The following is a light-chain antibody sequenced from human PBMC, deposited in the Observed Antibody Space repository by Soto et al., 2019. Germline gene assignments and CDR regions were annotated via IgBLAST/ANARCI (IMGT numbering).Light chain of an antibody. CDR3: SSYGGSNTVV. CDR2: EVS. Sequence: QSALTQPPSASGSPGQSVTISCTGTSSDVGGSNFVSWYQQHPGKAPKLMIYEVSKRPSGVPDRFSGSKSGNTASLTVSGLQAEDEAHYYCSSYGGSNTVVFGGGTKLTFL. CDR1: SSDVGGSNF. V-gene: IGLV2-8*01. J-gene: IGLJ3*02.